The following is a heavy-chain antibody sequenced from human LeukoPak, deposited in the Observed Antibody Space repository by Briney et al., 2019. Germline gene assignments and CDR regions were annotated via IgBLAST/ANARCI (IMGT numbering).Heavy chain of an antibody. CDR2: IYISGST. J-gene: IGHJ4*02. V-gene: IGHV4-4*07. CDR1: GGSISSYY. CDR3: ARDSAYCSGGSCYDY. D-gene: IGHD2-15*01. Sequence: PSETLSFTCTVSGGSISSYYWSWIRQPAGKGLEWIGRIYISGSTNYNPSLKSRVTMSVDTSKSQFSLQLSSVTAADTAVYYCARDSAYCSGGSCYDYWGQGTLVTVSS.